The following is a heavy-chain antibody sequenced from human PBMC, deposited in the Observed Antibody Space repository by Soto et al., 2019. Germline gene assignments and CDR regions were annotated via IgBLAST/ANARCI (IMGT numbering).Heavy chain of an antibody. J-gene: IGHJ3*02. V-gene: IGHV1-2*02. CDR1: GYTFTGYY. Sequence: ASVKVSCKASGYTFTGYYMHWVRQAPGQGLEWMGWINPNSGGTNYAQKFQGRVTMTRDTSISTAYMELSRLRSDDTAVYYCASSKGYYDSSGYYYGPFDIWGQGTMVTVSS. CDR3: ASSKGYYDSSGYYYGPFDI. CDR2: INPNSGGT. D-gene: IGHD3-22*01.